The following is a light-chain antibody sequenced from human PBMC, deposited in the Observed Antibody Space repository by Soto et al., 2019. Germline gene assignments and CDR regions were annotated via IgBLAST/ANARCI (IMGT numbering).Light chain of an antibody. CDR3: QQYEDLPLT. V-gene: IGKV1-33*01. CDR2: DAS. Sequence: DIQLTQSPSSLSASIGDRVTITCQASQDTNNYLNWYQQKPGKAPKLLIFDASSVETGVPSRFSGSGSGTHFTFTISSLEPEDIATYHCQQYEDLPLTFGGGTRVELK. J-gene: IGKJ4*01. CDR1: QDTNNY.